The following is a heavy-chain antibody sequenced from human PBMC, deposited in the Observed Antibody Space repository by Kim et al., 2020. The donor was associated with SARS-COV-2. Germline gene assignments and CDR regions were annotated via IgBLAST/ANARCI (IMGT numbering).Heavy chain of an antibody. Sequence: YHNPSLKSRVTISVDTSENQFSLKLGSVTAADTAVYYCATWEGYYYYLDSWGQGTLVTVSS. V-gene: IGHV4-31*02. D-gene: IGHD3-22*01. J-gene: IGHJ4*02. CDR3: ATWEGYYYYLDS.